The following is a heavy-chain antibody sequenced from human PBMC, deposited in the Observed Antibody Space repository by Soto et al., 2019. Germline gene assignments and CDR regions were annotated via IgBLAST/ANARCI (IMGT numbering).Heavy chain of an antibody. CDR2: ISAYNGNT. CDR1: GYTFTSYG. Sequence: ASVKVSCKASGYTFTSYGISWVRQAPGQGLEWMGWISAYNGNTNYAQKLQGRVTMTTDTSTSTAYMELRSLRSDDTAVYYCARSPAPKSRYFDWLPPRYYFDYWGQGTLVTVSS. D-gene: IGHD3-9*01. CDR3: ARSPAPKSRYFDWLPPRYYFDY. J-gene: IGHJ4*02. V-gene: IGHV1-18*01.